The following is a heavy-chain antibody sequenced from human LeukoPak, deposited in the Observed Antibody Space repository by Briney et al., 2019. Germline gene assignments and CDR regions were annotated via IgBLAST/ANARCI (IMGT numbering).Heavy chain of an antibody. Sequence: GASVKVSCRASGYTFTSYDINWVRQATGQGLEWMGWMNPNSGNTGYAQKFQGRVTMTRNTSISTAYMELSSLRSEDTAVYYCGICSGGDCQLVNRFDMWGQGTMVTVSS. CDR3: GICSGGDCQLVNRFDM. CDR2: MNPNSGNT. V-gene: IGHV1-8*01. D-gene: IGHD2-15*01. CDR1: GYTFTSYD. J-gene: IGHJ3*02.